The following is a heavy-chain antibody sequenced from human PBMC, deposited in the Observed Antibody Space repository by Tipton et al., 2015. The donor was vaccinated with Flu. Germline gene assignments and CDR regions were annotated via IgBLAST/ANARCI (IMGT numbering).Heavy chain of an antibody. Sequence: TLSLTCTVSGGSISSSNYYWSWIRQPAGTGLEWIGRIYPGGNSNYNPSLKSRVTISMDTSKNQLSLTLASLTAADTAVYYCARDLWNDRRAYYYYGVDVWGQGTTVTVSS. D-gene: IGHD1-1*01. J-gene: IGHJ6*02. CDR2: IYPGGNS. V-gene: IGHV4-61*02. CDR3: ARDLWNDRRAYYYYGVDV. CDR1: GGSISSSNYY.